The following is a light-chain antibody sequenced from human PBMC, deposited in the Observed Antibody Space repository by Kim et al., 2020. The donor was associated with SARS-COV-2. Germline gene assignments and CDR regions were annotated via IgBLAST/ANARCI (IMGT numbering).Light chain of an antibody. CDR1: QSVLYSSNNKNY. V-gene: IGKV4-1*01. Sequence: DIVMTQSPDSLAVSLGERATINCKSSQSVLYSSNNKNYLAWYQQKPGQPPKLLIYWASTRDSGVPDRFSGSGSGTDFTLTISSLQAEDVAVYYCQQYYTTPYTVGQGTKLEI. CDR3: QQYYTTPYT. J-gene: IGKJ2*01. CDR2: WAS.